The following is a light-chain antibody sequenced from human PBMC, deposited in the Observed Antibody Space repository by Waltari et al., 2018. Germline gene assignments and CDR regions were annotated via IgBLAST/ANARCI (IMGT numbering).Light chain of an antibody. CDR1: QSIGNY. CDR3: QHYDRPAT. Sequence: EIVLTQSPGTVSLSPGERATLSCRASQSIGNYLVWYQQKPGQATRLLIYGKSSRATGIPDRFSGSGSGTDFSLTISRLEPEDFAVYYCQHYDRPATFGQGTKVEIK. J-gene: IGKJ1*01. V-gene: IGKV3-20*01. CDR2: GKS.